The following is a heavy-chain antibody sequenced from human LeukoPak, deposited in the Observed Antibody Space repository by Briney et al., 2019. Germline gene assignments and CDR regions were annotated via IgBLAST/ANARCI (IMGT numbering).Heavy chain of an antibody. V-gene: IGHV4-59*01. J-gene: IGHJ5*02. Sequence: SETLSLTCTVSGGSMSSYYWSWIRQPPGKGLEWIGYIHYSGSTNYNPSLKSRVTISVDTSKNQFSLKLSSVTAADTAVYYCARGPPEGPDNWFDPWGQGTLVTVSS. CDR1: GGSMSSYY. CDR2: IHYSGST. CDR3: ARGPPEGPDNWFDP.